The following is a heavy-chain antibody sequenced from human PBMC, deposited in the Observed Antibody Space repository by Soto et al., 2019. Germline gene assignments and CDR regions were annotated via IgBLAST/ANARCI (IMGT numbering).Heavy chain of an antibody. CDR2: ISYDGSSK. D-gene: IGHD2-21*02. Sequence: QVQLVESGGGVVQPGRSLRLSCAASGFTFSNYAMHWVRQAPGKGLAWVSVISYDGSSKTSGDSVKGRFTISRDNSKITLYLQMNSLRPEDTAVYYCAIRKPSSLRDFVGDWFDPWGQGTLVTVSS. CDR1: GFTFSNYA. V-gene: IGHV3-30*14. CDR3: AIRKPSSLRDFVGDWFDP. J-gene: IGHJ5*02.